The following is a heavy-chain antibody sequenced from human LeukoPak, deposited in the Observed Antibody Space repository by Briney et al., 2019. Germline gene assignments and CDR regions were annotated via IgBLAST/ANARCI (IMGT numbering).Heavy chain of an antibody. CDR2: ISAYNGNT. CDR3: ARRLISGYNDY. D-gene: IGHD3-22*01. J-gene: IGHJ4*02. V-gene: IGHV1-18*01. Sequence: ASVKFSCKASGYTFTNYGITWVRQAPGQGLEWMGWISAYNGNTNYAQNLQGRVTLTTDTSTSSAYMELRSLRSDDTAVFYCARRLISGYNDYWGQGTLVTVSS. CDR1: GYTFTNYG.